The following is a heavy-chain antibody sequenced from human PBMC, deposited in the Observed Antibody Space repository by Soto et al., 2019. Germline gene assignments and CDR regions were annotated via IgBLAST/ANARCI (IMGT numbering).Heavy chain of an antibody. J-gene: IGHJ3*02. V-gene: IGHV3-33*01. CDR2: IWYYLSNK. D-gene: IGHD3-22*01. Sequence: GGSLRLSCAASGFTFSSYGMHWVRQAPVNGLEFVAVIWYYLSNKYYADSVKGRFTISRYNSKNTLYLQMNSLRAYDTAVYYCAAXPGTGTYYYDISGYPDAFDIWGQETMVTVSS. CDR1: GFTFSSYG. CDR3: AAXPGTGTYYYDISGYPDAFDI.